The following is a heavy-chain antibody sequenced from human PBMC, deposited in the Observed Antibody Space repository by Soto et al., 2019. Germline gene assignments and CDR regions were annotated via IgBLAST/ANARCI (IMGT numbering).Heavy chain of an antibody. CDR2: ISHSGIT. J-gene: IGHJ5*02. CDR1: GGSITSANW. Sequence: SETLSLTCAVSGGSITSANWWTWVRQPPGGGLEWIGEISHSGITNYKASLQSRVTMSVDKTNNDVSLKLTSVTAADTAVYYCARLLRGWFDPWRQGTPVTVSS. V-gene: IGHV4-4*02. CDR3: ARLLRGWFDP.